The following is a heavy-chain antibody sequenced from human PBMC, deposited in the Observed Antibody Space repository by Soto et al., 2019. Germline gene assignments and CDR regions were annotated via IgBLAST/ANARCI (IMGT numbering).Heavy chain of an antibody. Sequence: ASVKVSCKASGYTFTSYYMHWVRQAPGQGLELMGIINPSGGSTSYAQKFQGRVTMTRDTSTSTVYMELSSLRSEDTAVYYCARACRSTSCYESFQHWGQGTLVTVSS. CDR3: ARACRSTSCYESFQH. CDR2: INPSGGST. J-gene: IGHJ1*01. V-gene: IGHV1-46*03. CDR1: GYTFTSYY. D-gene: IGHD2-2*01.